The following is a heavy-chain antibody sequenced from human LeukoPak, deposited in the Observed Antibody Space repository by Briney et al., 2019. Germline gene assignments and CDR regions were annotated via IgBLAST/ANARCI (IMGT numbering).Heavy chain of an antibody. Sequence: PGGSLRLSCAASGFTFSSYGMHWVRQAPGKGLEWVAVISYDGSNKYYADSVKGRFTISRDNSKNTLYLQMNSLRAEDTAVYYCAKDFSYYDILTGYQASFGMDVWGQGTTVTVSS. CDR3: AKDFSYYDILTGYQASFGMDV. D-gene: IGHD3-9*01. V-gene: IGHV3-30*18. CDR1: GFTFSSYG. J-gene: IGHJ6*02. CDR2: ISYDGSNK.